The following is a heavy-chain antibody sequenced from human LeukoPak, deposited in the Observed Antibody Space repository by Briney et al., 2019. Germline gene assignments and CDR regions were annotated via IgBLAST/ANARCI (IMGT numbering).Heavy chain of an antibody. CDR3: ASDSGYDEIDY. D-gene: IGHD5-12*01. V-gene: IGHV4-4*08. Sequence: PWETLSLTCTVSGGSISTYYWSWIRRSPGKGLEWVADISASGGTNYNPSLESRVTVSIASSKNQFSLKLSAVTAADTAVYYCASDSGYDEIDYWGQGTLVTVSS. CDR1: GGSISTYY. CDR2: ISASGGT. J-gene: IGHJ4*02.